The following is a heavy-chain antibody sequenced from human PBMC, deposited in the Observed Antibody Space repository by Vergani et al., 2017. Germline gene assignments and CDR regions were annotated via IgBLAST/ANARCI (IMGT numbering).Heavy chain of an antibody. V-gene: IGHV3-7*01. CDR2: IKYDGSKK. Sequence: EVQLVASGGGLVQRGGSLRLSCEASGFTFSNLWMTWVRQAPGKGLGWVANIKYDGSKKNYVDSVKGRFTISRENAKNSLYLQMNNLRVEDTAVYFCARSPHGYTYGGYISQFDPWGQGTLVTVSS. D-gene: IGHD5-18*01. J-gene: IGHJ5*02. CDR3: ARSPHGYTYGGYISQFDP. CDR1: GFTFSNLW.